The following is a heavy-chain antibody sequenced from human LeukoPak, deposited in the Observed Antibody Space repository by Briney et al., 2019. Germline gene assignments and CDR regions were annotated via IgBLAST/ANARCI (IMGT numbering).Heavy chain of an antibody. Sequence: GGSLRLSCAASEFDFSSHAMAWVRQATGKGLEWVSAISISGSKTYYADSVKGRFTISRDNSKNTPYLQMNSLRAEDTAVYYCANEIRPNDYWGQGTQVTVSS. CDR3: ANEIRPNDY. CDR1: EFDFSSHA. J-gene: IGHJ4*02. D-gene: IGHD4-17*01. V-gene: IGHV3-23*01. CDR2: ISISGSKT.